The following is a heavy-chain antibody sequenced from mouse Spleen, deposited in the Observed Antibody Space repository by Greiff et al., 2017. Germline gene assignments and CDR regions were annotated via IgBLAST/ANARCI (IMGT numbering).Heavy chain of an antibody. J-gene: IGHJ4*01. Sequence: EVKLEESGAELVRSGASVKLSCTASGFNIKDYYMHWVKQRPEQGLEWIGWIDPENGDTEYAPKFQGKATMTADTSSNTAYLQLSSLTSEDTAVYYCNAFPGAMDYWGQGTSVTVSS. CDR2: IDPENGDT. CDR1: GFNIKDYY. CDR3: NAFPGAMDY. V-gene: IGHV14-4*02.